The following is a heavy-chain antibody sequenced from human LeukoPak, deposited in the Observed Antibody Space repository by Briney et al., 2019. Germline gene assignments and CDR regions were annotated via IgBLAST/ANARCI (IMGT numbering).Heavy chain of an antibody. V-gene: IGHV1-2*02. Sequence: EASVKVSCKASGYTFTGYYMHWVRQAPGQGLEWMGWINPNSGGTNYAQKFQGRVTMTRATSISTAYMELSRLRSDDTAVYYCARELFFSGHGKPNWFDPWGQGTLLTVSS. D-gene: IGHD6-25*01. J-gene: IGHJ5*02. CDR2: INPNSGGT. CDR1: GYTFTGYY. CDR3: ARELFFSGHGKPNWFDP.